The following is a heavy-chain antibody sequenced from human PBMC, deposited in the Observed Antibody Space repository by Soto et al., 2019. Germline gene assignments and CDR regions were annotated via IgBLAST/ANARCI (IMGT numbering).Heavy chain of an antibody. CDR2: ISHDGGET. J-gene: IGHJ5*02. Sequence: QVHLVESGGGVVQPGRSLRLSCAASGFTFSTTGMHWVRQAPGKGLELVAMISHDGGETFYTDCVKGRFPISRDTSKNPLYLQMDSLRPEDTAIYPCAKDRYGAGWYNYFDPWGQGTLVTVSS. D-gene: IGHD6-19*01. CDR1: GFTFSTTG. V-gene: IGHV3-30*18. CDR3: AKDRYGAGWYNYFDP.